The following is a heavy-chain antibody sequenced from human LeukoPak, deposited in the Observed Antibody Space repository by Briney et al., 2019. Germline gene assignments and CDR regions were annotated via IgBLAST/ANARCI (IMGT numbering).Heavy chain of an antibody. V-gene: IGHV3-21*04. D-gene: IGHD3-10*01. CDR1: GFGFSSYS. Sequence: GGSLRLSCAASGFGFSSYSMNWVRQAPGKGLEWVSIISRDSRTIVDADSVKGRFTISRDNAKNPLYLQMNSLRAEDTAVYYCAKRASGSGTSLYYFDYWGQGTLVTVSS. J-gene: IGHJ4*02. CDR3: AKRASGSGTSLYYFDY. CDR2: ISRDSRTI.